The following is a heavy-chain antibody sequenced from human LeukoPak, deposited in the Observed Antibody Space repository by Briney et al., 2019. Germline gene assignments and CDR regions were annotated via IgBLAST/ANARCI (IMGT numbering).Heavy chain of an antibody. D-gene: IGHD3-22*01. CDR3: AREPSLYYYDSSGYYGAFDI. J-gene: IGHJ3*02. Sequence: SETLSLTCTVSGYSISSGYYWGWIRQTPGKGLEWIGSIYHSGSTYYNPSLKSRVTISVDTSKNQFSLKLSSVTAADTAVYYCAREPSLYYYDSSGYYGAFDIWGQGTMVTVSS. CDR1: GYSISSGYY. CDR2: IYHSGST. V-gene: IGHV4-38-2*02.